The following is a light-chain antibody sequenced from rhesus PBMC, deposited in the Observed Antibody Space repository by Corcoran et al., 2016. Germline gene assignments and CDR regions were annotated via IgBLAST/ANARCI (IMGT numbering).Light chain of an antibody. CDR1: QRVSSY. CDR3: YQHSSGYS. Sequence: QVILTQSPATLSLSPGERATLPCRASQRVSSYLAWYQQKPGQAPRLLIYVASSRATGIPDRFSGSGAGTDFTLTISSLEPEDVGVYHCYQHSSGYSFGQGTKVEIK. J-gene: IGKJ2*01. V-gene: IGKV3-10*01. CDR2: VAS.